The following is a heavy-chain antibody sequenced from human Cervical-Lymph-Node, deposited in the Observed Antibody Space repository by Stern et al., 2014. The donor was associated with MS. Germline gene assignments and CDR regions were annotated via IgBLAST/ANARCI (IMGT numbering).Heavy chain of an antibody. D-gene: IGHD3-22*01. CDR2: IYYSGST. V-gene: IGHV4-31*03. CDR3: ARDHDSTGSGWFDP. CDR1: GDSISSGGYY. J-gene: IGHJ5*02. Sequence: QVQLQESGPGLVKASQTLSLTCTVSGDSISSGGYYWGWIRQHPGKGLDWIGYIYYSGSTYYNPSLKSRVTISLDTSKNQFSLNLGSVTAADTAVYYCARDHDSTGSGWFDPWGQGTLVTVSS.